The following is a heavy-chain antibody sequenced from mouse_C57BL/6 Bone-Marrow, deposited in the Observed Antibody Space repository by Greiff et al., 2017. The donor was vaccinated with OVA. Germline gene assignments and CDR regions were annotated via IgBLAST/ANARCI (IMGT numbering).Heavy chain of an antibody. J-gene: IGHJ3*01. CDR1: GFTFSSYA. CDR2: ISDGGSYT. V-gene: IGHV5-4*01. Sequence: DVKLVESGGGLVKPGGSLKLSCAASGFTFSSYAMSWVRQTPEKRLEWVATISDGGSYTYYPDNVKGRFTISRDNAKNNLYLQMSHLKSEDTAMYYCARDHYYGSSYNWGQGTLVTVSA. CDR3: ARDHYYGSSYN. D-gene: IGHD1-1*01.